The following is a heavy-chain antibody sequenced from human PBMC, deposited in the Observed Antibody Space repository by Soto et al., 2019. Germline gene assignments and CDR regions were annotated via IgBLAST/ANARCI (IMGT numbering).Heavy chain of an antibody. Sequence: EVQLVESGGGLVQPGGSLRLSCTVSGMSLTSYAMSWVRQAPGKGPEWVSAISGTGGLTYYADSVKGRFTISRDISKNTVYLHVNTLRDEDTAVYYCARGGAMGVDYWGQGTLVTVSS. CDR2: ISGTGGLT. J-gene: IGHJ4*02. CDR1: GMSLTSYA. CDR3: ARGGAMGVDY. V-gene: IGHV3-23*04. D-gene: IGHD1-26*01.